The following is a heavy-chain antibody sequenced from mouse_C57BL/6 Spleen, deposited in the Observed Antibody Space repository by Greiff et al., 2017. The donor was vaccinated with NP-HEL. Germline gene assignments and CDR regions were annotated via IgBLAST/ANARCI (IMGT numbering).Heavy chain of an antibody. CDR3: TRRGYDWAWFAY. CDR2: IDPETGGT. V-gene: IGHV1-15*01. CDR1: GYTFTDYE. Sequence: VQLQQSGAELVRPGASVTLSCKASGYTFTDYEMHWVKQTPVHGLEWIGAIDPETGGTAYNQKFKGKAILTADKSSSTAYMELRSLTSEDSAVYYCTRRGYDWAWFAYWGQGTLVTVSA. J-gene: IGHJ3*01. D-gene: IGHD2-2*01.